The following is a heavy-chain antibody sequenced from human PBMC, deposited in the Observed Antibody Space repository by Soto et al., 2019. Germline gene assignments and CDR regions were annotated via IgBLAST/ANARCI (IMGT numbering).Heavy chain of an antibody. CDR1: GGSISSGGYY. CDR2: IYYSGST. Sequence: PSETLSLTCTVSGGSISSGGYYWSWIRQHPGKGLECIGYIYYSGSTYYNPSLKSRVTISVDTSKNQFSLKLSSVTAADTAVYYCARILLDYYDSSGYSWLYAFDIWGQGTMVTVSS. V-gene: IGHV4-31*03. D-gene: IGHD3-22*01. J-gene: IGHJ3*02. CDR3: ARILLDYYDSSGYSWLYAFDI.